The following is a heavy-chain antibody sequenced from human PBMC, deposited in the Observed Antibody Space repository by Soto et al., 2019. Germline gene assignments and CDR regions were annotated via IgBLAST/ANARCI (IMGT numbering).Heavy chain of an antibody. CDR2: IIPILGIA. V-gene: IGHV1-69*08. CDR1: GGTFSSYT. D-gene: IGHD2-15*01. Sequence: QVQLVQSGAEVKKPGSSVKVSCKASGGTFSSYTISWVRQAPGQGLEWMGRIIPILGIANYAQKFQGRVTITADKSTSTGYRELSSLRSEDTAVYYCARDSGYCSGGSCSSGAYGMDVWGQGTTVTVSS. J-gene: IGHJ6*02. CDR3: ARDSGYCSGGSCSSGAYGMDV.